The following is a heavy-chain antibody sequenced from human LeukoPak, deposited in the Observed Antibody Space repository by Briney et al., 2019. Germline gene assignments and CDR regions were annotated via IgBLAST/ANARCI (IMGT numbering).Heavy chain of an antibody. CDR3: AREGCSSTSCFFGYYYYGMDA. J-gene: IGHJ6*02. CDR1: GYTFTGYY. V-gene: IGHV1-2*02. CDR2: INPNSGGT. Sequence: ASVKVSCKASGYTFTGYYMHWVRQAPGQGLEWMGWINPNSGGTNYAQKFQGRVTMTRDTSISTAYMELSRLRSDDTAVYYCAREGCSSTSCFFGYYYYGMDAWGQGTTVTVSS. D-gene: IGHD2-2*01.